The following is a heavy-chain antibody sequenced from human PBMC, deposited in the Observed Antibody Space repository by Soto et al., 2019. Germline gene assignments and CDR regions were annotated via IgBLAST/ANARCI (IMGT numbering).Heavy chain of an antibody. CDR2: IIPIFGTA. D-gene: IGHD2-15*01. CDR3: ARSEGYCSGGSCSYSY. J-gene: IGHJ4*02. Sequence: SVKVSCKASGGTFSSYAISWVRQAPGQGLEWMGGIIPIFGTANYAQKFQGRVTITADKSTSTAYMELSSLRSEDTAVYYCARSEGYCSGGSCSYSYCGQGPLVPVYS. CDR1: GGTFSSYA. V-gene: IGHV1-69*06.